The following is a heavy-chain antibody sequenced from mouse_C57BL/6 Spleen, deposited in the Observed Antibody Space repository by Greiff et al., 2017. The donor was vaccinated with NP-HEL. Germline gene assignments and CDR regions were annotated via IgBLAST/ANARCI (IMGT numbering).Heavy chain of an antibody. CDR2: IYPGDGDT. CDR1: GYAFSSYW. Sequence: LVESGASVKISCKASGYAFSSYWMNWVKQRPGKGLEWIGQIYPGDGDTTYNGKFKGKATLTADKSSSTAYMQLSSLTSEDSAVYFCARKDGNYEAWFAYWGQGTLVTVSA. V-gene: IGHV1-80*01. CDR3: ARKDGNYEAWFAY. J-gene: IGHJ3*01. D-gene: IGHD2-1*01.